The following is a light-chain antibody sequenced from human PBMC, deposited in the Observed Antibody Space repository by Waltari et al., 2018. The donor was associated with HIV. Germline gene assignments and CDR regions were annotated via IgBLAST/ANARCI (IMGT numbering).Light chain of an antibody. CDR2: GAS. CDR3: QQYNNWPLT. Sequence: EIVMTQSPATLSVSPGARATLSCRARQSITTDLAWYQQKAGQAPRLLVFGASTRATGVPARFSGSGSGTEFTLTISSLQSEDVAIYYCQQYNNWPLTFGGGTKVEIK. CDR1: QSITTD. V-gene: IGKV3-15*01. J-gene: IGKJ4*01.